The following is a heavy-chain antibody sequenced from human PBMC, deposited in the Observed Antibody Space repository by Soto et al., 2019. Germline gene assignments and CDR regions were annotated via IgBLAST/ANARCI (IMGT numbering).Heavy chain of an antibody. CDR3: ATTTGY. Sequence: QLQLQESGPGLVKPSETLSLTCIVSGGSVSSNNYYWAWVRQPPGKGLEWIGSIYYNGNTYYNASLKSRVTIFVDTSESQFFLKLSSVTAADTAVYYCATTTGYWGQGILVTVSS. J-gene: IGHJ4*02. CDR1: GGSVSSNNYY. CDR2: IYYNGNT. D-gene: IGHD1-1*01. V-gene: IGHV4-39*01.